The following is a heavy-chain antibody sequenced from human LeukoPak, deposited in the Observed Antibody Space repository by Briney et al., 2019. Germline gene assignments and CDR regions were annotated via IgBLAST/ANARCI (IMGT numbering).Heavy chain of an antibody. CDR1: GGSISSGGYS. D-gene: IGHD6-13*01. J-gene: IGHJ4*02. Sequence: PSQTLSLTCAVSGGSISSGGYSWSWIRQPPGKGLEWIGYIYHSGSTYYNPSLKSRVTISVDRSKNQFSLKLSSVTAADTAVYYCARGYSSSWYVYWGPGTLVTVSS. CDR3: ARGYSSSWYVY. V-gene: IGHV4-30-2*01. CDR2: IYHSGST.